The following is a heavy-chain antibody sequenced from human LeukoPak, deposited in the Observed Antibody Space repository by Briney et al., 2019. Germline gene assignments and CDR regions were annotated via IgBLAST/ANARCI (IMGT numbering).Heavy chain of an antibody. CDR1: GFTLSSCA. Sequence: GGSLRLSCAASGFTLSSCAMSWVRQAPGRGLEWVSVVSGSGTNTDYADSVKGRFTISRDNSKNTLYLQMNSLRAEDTAVYYCAKGNRPVIAAAALFAYWGQGTLVTVSS. CDR2: VSGSGTNT. J-gene: IGHJ4*02. V-gene: IGHV3-23*01. CDR3: AKGNRPVIAAAALFAY. D-gene: IGHD6-13*01.